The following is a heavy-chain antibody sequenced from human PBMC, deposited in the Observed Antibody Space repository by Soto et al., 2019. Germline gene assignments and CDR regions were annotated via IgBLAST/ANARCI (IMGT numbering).Heavy chain of an antibody. V-gene: IGHV6-1*01. Sequence: SQTLSLTCAISGDSVSSNSAAWNWIRQSQSRGLEWLGRTYYRSKWYNDYAVSVKSRITINPDTSKNQFSLQLNSVTPEDTAVYYCARAVQQWLLQGVDYWGQGTLVTVSS. CDR3: ARAVQQWLLQGVDY. D-gene: IGHD6-19*01. CDR2: TYYRSKWYN. CDR1: GDSVSSNSAA. J-gene: IGHJ4*02.